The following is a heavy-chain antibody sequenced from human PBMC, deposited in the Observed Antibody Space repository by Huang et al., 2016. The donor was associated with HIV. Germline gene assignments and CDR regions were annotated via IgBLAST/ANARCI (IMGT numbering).Heavy chain of an antibody. Sequence: QERLVESGGGVVQPGRSLRLSCAASGFTFSSYAMHWVRQAPGKGLEWVAVISYDGSNQHYVDSVKGRFTISRDNAKKMLYLQMNSLRMGDTAVYYCARGSARVLWFGEMWGQGTLVTVSS. CDR2: ISYDGSNQ. J-gene: IGHJ4*02. D-gene: IGHD3-10*01. V-gene: IGHV3-30*04. CDR1: GFTFSSYA. CDR3: ARGSARVLWFGEM.